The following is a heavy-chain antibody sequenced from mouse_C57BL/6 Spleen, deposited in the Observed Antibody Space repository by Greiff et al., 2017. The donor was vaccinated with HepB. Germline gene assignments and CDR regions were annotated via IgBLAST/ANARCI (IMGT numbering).Heavy chain of an antibody. J-gene: IGHJ4*01. CDR2: IYPGDGDT. CDR1: GYAFSSYW. V-gene: IGHV1-80*01. Sequence: VQLQQSGAELVKPGASVKISCKASGYAFSSYWMNWVKQRPGKGLEWIGQIYPGDGDTNYNGKFKGKATLTADISSSTAYMQLSSLTSEDSEVECCEREDFHYAMDYWGQGTSVTVSS. CDR3: EREDFHYAMDY.